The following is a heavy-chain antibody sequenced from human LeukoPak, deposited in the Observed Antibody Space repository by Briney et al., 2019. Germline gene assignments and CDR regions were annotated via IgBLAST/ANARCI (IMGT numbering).Heavy chain of an antibody. CDR2: IFYSGST. CDR1: GGSISSYY. V-gene: IGHV4-59*01. D-gene: IGHD1-14*01. CDR3: ARGGTNRAFDY. J-gene: IGHJ4*02. Sequence: SETLYLTCTVSGGSISSYYWSWIRQPPGKGLEWIGYIFYSGSTNYNPSLKSRVTISVDTSKNQFSLKLTSVTAADTAVYYCARGGTNRAFDYWGQGTLVTVSS.